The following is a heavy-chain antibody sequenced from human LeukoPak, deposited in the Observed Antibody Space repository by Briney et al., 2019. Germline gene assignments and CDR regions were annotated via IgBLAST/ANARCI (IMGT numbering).Heavy chain of an antibody. CDR2: INPSGGST. CDR3: VSPRGIGAFEI. Sequence: ASVKVSCKASGYTFTSYYMHWVRQAPGQGLEWMGIINPSGGSTSYAQKFQGRVIMTRDTSTNTVYMELISLRAEDTAVYYCVSPRGIGAFEIWAKGQRSPSLQ. V-gene: IGHV1-46*01. J-gene: IGHJ3*02. CDR1: GYTFTSYY. D-gene: IGHD2-15*01.